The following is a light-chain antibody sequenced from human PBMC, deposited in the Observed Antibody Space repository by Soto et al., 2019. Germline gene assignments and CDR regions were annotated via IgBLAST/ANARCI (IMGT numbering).Light chain of an antibody. Sequence: IVMTQSHVTLSVSPGESVTLSCRASQSVGTNLAWYQQKPGQAPSLLIFGASTRATGIPDRFSGSGAGAYFNLTISRLEPADFGVYYCQQYGSSHTFGQGTRLE. CDR1: QSVGTN. V-gene: IGKV3-20*01. J-gene: IGKJ5*01. CDR2: GAS. CDR3: QQYGSSHT.